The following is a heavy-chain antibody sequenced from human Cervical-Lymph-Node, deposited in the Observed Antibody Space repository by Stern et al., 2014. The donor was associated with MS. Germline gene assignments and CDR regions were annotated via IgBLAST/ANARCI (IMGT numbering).Heavy chain of an antibody. Sequence: VQLVESGGGVVQPGRSLRLSCAASGFTFSSYGMHWVRQAPGKGLEWVAVISYDGSNKYYADSVKGRFTISRDNSKNTLYLQMNSLRAEDTAVYYCAKDFGCSGGSCYSVPDVWGQGTTVTVSS. CDR3: AKDFGCSGGSCYSVPDV. CDR1: GFTFSSYG. V-gene: IGHV3-30*18. CDR2: ISYDGSNK. J-gene: IGHJ6*02. D-gene: IGHD2-15*01.